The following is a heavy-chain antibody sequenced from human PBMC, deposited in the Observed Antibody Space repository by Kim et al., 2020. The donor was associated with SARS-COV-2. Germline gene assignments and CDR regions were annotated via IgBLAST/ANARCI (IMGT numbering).Heavy chain of an antibody. CDR2: ISYDGSNK. V-gene: IGHV3-30*18. CDR3: AKDPGYWWSSSIY. D-gene: IGHD3-9*01. Sequence: GSLRLSCAASGFTFSSYGMHWVRQAPGKGLEWVAVISYDGSNKYYADSVKGRFTISRDNSKNTLYLQMNSLRAEDTAVYYCAKDPGYWWSSSIYWGQGTLVTVSS. CDR1: GFTFSSYG. J-gene: IGHJ4*02.